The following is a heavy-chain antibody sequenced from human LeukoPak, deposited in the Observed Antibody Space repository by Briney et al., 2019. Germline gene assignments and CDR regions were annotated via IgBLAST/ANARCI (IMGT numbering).Heavy chain of an antibody. V-gene: IGHV1-2*02. CDR2: INPNSGGT. J-gene: IGHJ6*03. CDR1: GYTFTGYY. Sequence: ASVKVSCKASGYTFTGYYMHWVRQAPGQGLEWMGWINPNSGGTNYAQKFQGRVTMTRDTSISTAYMELSRLRSDDTAVYYCARTMGQQLAYFYYYYMDVWGKGTTVTVSS. D-gene: IGHD6-13*01. CDR3: ARTMGQQLAYFYYYYMDV.